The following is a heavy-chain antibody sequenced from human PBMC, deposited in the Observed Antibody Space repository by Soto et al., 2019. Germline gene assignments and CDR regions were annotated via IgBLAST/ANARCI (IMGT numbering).Heavy chain of an antibody. CDR2: ISYDGSNK. V-gene: IGHV3-30*03. D-gene: IGHD3-10*01. Sequence: GGSLRLSCAASGFTFSSYGMHWVRQAPGKGLEWVAVISYDGSNKYYADSVKGRFTISRDNSKNTLFLQMNSLRAEDXXXXXXXXDSSEARLVKEPQKRITMVRGVSPYYYYYMDVWGKGTTVTVSS. CDR1: GFTFSSYG. CDR3: XXDSSEARLVKEPQKRITMVRGVSPYYYYYMDV. J-gene: IGHJ6*03.